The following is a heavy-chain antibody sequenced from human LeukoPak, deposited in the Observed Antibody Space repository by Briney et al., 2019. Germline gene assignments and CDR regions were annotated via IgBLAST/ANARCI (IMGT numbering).Heavy chain of an antibody. Sequence: SETLSLTCAVYGGSFSGYYWSWIRQPPGKGLEWIGEINHSGSTNYNPSLKSRVTISVDTSKNQFSLKLSSVTAADTAVYYCAGPTTSLYGMDVWGQGTTATVSS. CDR2: INHSGST. D-gene: IGHD4-17*01. V-gene: IGHV4-34*01. CDR1: GGSFSGYY. J-gene: IGHJ6*02. CDR3: AGPTTSLYGMDV.